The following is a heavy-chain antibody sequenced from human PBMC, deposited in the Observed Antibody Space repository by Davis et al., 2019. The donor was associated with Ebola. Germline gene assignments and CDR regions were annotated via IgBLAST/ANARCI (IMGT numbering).Heavy chain of an antibody. CDR2: ITSSSGTI. Sequence: PGGSLRLSCAASGFTFSSHSMNWVRQAPGKEPEWLSYITSSSGTIYYADSVKGRFTVSRDNAKNSLYLQMNSLRVEDTAVYYCTPWLVTGFDSWGQGTLVTVSS. V-gene: IGHV3-48*04. D-gene: IGHD6-19*01. CDR1: GFTFSSHS. J-gene: IGHJ4*02. CDR3: TPWLVTGFDS.